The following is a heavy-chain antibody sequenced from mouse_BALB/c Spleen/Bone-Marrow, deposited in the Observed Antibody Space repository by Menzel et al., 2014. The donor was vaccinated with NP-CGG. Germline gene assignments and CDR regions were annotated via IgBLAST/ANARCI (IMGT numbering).Heavy chain of an antibody. CDR2: ISSGSSTI. CDR1: GFTFSSFG. Sequence: EVKLVESGGGLVQPGGSRKLSCAASGFTFSSFGMHWVRQAPEKGLEWVAYISSGSSTIYYADTVKGRFTISRDNPKNTLFLQMTSLRSEDTAMYYCARYGYYDAMGYWGQGTSVTVSS. CDR3: ARYGYYDAMGY. D-gene: IGHD2-2*01. J-gene: IGHJ4*01. V-gene: IGHV5-17*02.